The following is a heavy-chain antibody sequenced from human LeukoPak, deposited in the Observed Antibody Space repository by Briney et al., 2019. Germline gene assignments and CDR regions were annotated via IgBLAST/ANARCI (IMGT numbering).Heavy chain of an antibody. J-gene: IGHJ4*02. CDR3: ARYYYDSSGYYRLDY. CDR2: VYYSGST. D-gene: IGHD3-22*01. V-gene: IGHV4-39*07. Sequence: SETLSLTCTVSGGSISISSYYWGWVRQPPGKGLEWIANVYYSGSTYYNPSLKSRVTISINTSKNQFSLKVTSVTAADTAVYYCARYYYDSSGYYRLDYWGQGTLVTVSS. CDR1: GGSISISSYY.